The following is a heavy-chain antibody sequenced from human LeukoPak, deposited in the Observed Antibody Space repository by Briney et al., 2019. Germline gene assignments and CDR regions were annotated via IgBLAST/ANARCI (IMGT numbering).Heavy chain of an antibody. Sequence: GGSLRLSCAASGFTSSSYWMSWVCQAPGKGLEWVANIKKDGSEKYYVDSVKGRFTISRDNAKNSLYLQMNSLRGEDTAVYYCARGLYSSTTYYFDYWGQGTLVTVSS. V-gene: IGHV3-7*03. CDR3: ARGLYSSTTYYFDY. CDR2: IKKDGSEK. CDR1: GFTSSSYW. J-gene: IGHJ4*02. D-gene: IGHD6-13*01.